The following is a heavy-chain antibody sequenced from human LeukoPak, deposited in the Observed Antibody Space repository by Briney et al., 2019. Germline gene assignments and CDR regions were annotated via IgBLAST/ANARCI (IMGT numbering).Heavy chain of an antibody. D-gene: IGHD2/OR15-2a*01. CDR3: ARDLSRGDY. V-gene: IGHV3-7*01. CDR2: IKQDGSEK. CDR1: GFTFSSYW. Sequence: GGSLRLSCAAPGFTFSSYWMSWVRQAPGKGLEWVANIKQDGSEKYYVDSVKGRFTISRDNAKNSLYLQMNSLRAEDTAVYYCARDLSRGDYWGQGTLVTVSS. J-gene: IGHJ4*02.